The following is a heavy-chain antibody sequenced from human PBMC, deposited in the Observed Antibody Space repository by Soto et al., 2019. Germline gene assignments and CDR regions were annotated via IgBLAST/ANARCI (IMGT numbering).Heavy chain of an antibody. V-gene: IGHV4-39*01. CDR3: ARRALRYFDWLLYIGNWFDP. D-gene: IGHD3-9*01. CDR1: GGSISSSSYY. J-gene: IGHJ5*02. Sequence: PSETLSLTCTVSGGSISSSSYYWGWIRQPPGKGLEWIGSIYYSGSTYYNPSLKSRVTISVDTSKNQFSLKLSSVTAADTAVYYCARRALRYFDWLLYIGNWFDPWGQGTLVTVSS. CDR2: IYYSGST.